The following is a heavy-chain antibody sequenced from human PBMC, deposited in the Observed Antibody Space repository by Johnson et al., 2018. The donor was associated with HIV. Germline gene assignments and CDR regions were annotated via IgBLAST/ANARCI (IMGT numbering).Heavy chain of an antibody. CDR1: GFTVSSNY. CDR3: ATGGMVVASNFGDAFDI. V-gene: IGHV3-66*01. D-gene: IGHD2-15*01. CDR2: IYSGGST. Sequence: VQLVESGGGLVQPGGSLRLSCAASGFTVSSNYMSWVRQAPGQGLEWVSVIYSGGSTYYADSVKGRFTISRDNSKNTPYLQRNSLRAEDTAVYYCATGGMVVASNFGDAFDIWGQGTMVTVSS. J-gene: IGHJ3*02.